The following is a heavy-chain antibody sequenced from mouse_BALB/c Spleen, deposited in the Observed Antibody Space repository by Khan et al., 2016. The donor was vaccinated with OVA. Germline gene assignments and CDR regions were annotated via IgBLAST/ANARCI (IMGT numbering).Heavy chain of an antibody. V-gene: IGHV3-5*02. D-gene: IGHD1-1*01. J-gene: IGHJ1*01. CDR3: ARDYGSLYWYFDV. CDR1: GISITTGNYR. Sequence: EVKLQESGPGLVKPSQTVSLTCTVTGISITTGNYRWSWIRQFPGNKLEWIGNIYYSGTITYNPSLTSRTTITRDTSKSQFFLEMNSLTAEDTATYFCARDYGSLYWYFDVWGEGTTVTVSS. CDR2: IYYSGTI.